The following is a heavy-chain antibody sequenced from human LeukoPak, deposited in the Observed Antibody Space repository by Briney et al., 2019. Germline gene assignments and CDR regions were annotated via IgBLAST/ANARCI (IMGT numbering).Heavy chain of an antibody. J-gene: IGHJ4*02. V-gene: IGHV3-23*01. CDR2: ISGSGGST. Sequence: PGGSLRLSCAASGFTFSSYGMSWVRQAPGNGLEWVSAISGSGGSTYYAHSVRGRFTISRDNSKNTLYLQMNSLRAEDTAVYYCARRAGSYSHPYDYWGQGTLVTVSS. CDR1: GFTFSSYG. CDR3: ARRAGSYSHPYDY. D-gene: IGHD2-15*01.